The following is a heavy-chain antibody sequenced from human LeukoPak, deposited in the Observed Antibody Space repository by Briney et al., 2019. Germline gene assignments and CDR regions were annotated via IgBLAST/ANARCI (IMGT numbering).Heavy chain of an antibody. CDR3: ARGKRDIVVVPAAIHYYYYMDV. J-gene: IGHJ6*03. V-gene: IGHV4-34*01. Sequence: SEALSLTCAVYGGSFSGHYWSWIRQPPGKGLEWIGEINHSGSTNYNPSLKSRVTISVDTSKNQFSLKLSSVTAADTAVYYCARGKRDIVVVPAAIHYYYYMDVWGKGTTVTVSS. D-gene: IGHD2-2*02. CDR2: INHSGST. CDR1: GGSFSGHY.